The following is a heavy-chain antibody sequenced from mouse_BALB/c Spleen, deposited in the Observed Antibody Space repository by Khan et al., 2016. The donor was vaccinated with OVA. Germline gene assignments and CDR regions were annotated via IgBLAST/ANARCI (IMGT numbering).Heavy chain of an antibody. Sequence: EVQLQESGPGLVKPSQSLSLTCTVTGYSITSGYVWNWLRQFPGNKLEWMVYISYSGSTNYNPSLKSLISITRNTSKHQFFRQLNSVTTEDTATYYCARTARIKYWGQGTTLTVSS. D-gene: IGHD1-2*01. CDR3: ARTARIKY. J-gene: IGHJ2*01. CDR2: ISYSGST. CDR1: GYSITSGYV. V-gene: IGHV3-2*02.